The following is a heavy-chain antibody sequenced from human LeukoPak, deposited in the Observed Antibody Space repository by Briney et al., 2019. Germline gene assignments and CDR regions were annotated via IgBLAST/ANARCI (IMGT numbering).Heavy chain of an antibody. CDR3: ARDSATIAGWFDP. Sequence: SGTLSLTCTVSGGSISSSYWSWIRQPPGKGLEWIGYIYYSGSTNYNPSLKSRVTISVDPSKNQFSLKLSSVTAADTAVYYCARDSATIAGWFDPWGQGTLVTVSS. CDR2: IYYSGST. J-gene: IGHJ5*02. V-gene: IGHV4-59*01. CDR1: GGSISSSY. D-gene: IGHD5-12*01.